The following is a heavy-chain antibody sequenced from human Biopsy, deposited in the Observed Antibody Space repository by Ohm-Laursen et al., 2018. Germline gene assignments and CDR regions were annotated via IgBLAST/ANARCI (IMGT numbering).Heavy chain of an antibody. Sequence: SDTLSLTWAVSGGSISNNNYYWGWIRQPSGKGLEWIGSIFYRGSTHYKPSLKSRVNMSVDTSKNQFSLKLNSVTAADTAVYYCARDYDTSGYYYVSWGQGTLVTVSS. CDR2: IFYRGST. CDR1: GGSISNNNYY. J-gene: IGHJ5*02. CDR3: ARDYDTSGYYYVS. V-gene: IGHV4-39*01. D-gene: IGHD3-22*01.